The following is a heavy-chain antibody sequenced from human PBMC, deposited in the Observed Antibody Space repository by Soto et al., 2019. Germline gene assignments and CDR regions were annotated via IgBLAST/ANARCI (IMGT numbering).Heavy chain of an antibody. Sequence: PSETLSLTCAVSGGSISSGGYSWSWIRQPPGKGLEWIGYIYHSGSTYYNPSLKSRVTISVDRSKNQFSLKLSSVTAADTAVYYCARGLGRHYGSGSYYTSRDNWLDPWGQGTLVTVSS. D-gene: IGHD3-10*01. J-gene: IGHJ5*02. V-gene: IGHV4-30-2*01. CDR3: ARGLGRHYGSGSYYTSRDNWLDP. CDR1: GGSISSGGYS. CDR2: IYHSGST.